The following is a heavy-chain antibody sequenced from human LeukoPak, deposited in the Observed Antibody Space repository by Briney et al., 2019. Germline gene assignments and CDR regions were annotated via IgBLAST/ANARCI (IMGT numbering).Heavy chain of an antibody. CDR3: ASEQLDPYRLFDY. CDR1: GGSISDYY. D-gene: IGHD6-13*01. CDR2: IYYSGST. Sequence: SETLSLTCTVSGGSISDYYWSWIRQPPGKGLEWIGYIYYSGSTNYNPSLKSRVTISLDTSKHLFSLKLTSVTAADTAVYYRASEQLDPYRLFDYWGQGTLVTVSS. J-gene: IGHJ4*02. V-gene: IGHV4-59*01.